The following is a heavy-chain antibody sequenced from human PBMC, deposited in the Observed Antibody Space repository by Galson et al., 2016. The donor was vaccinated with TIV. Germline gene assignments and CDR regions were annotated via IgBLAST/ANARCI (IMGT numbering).Heavy chain of an antibody. J-gene: IGHJ4*02. D-gene: IGHD2-21*02. CDR3: ANLVGTDTTFDS. Sequence: SVKVSCKASGGTFSNYAIRWVRQAPGQGLEWMGRIIPIIGMTNYAQKFQGRLTITADKPTSTAYMELSSMRNEDTAVYYCANLVGTDTTFDSWGQGTLVTVSS. CDR1: GGTFSNYA. CDR2: IIPIIGMT. V-gene: IGHV1-69*04.